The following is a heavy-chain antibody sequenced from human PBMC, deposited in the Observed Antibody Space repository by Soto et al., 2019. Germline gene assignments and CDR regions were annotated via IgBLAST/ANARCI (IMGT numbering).Heavy chain of an antibody. D-gene: IGHD3-22*01. J-gene: IGHJ4*02. V-gene: IGHV3-49*03. CDR2: LRSKSYGGTT. CDR1: GFSFGDYA. Sequence: EVQLVESGGGLVQPGRSLRLSCTTSGFSFGDYAMSWFRQAPGKALEWVGFLRSKSYGGTTAYAASVRGRFTISRDDSKTIADLQMNSLKTEDRAVYYCADSSVSLYFFGYWGRGALVTVS. CDR3: ADSSVSLYFFGY.